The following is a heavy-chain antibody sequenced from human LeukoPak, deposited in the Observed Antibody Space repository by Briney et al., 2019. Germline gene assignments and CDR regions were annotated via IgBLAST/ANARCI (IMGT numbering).Heavy chain of an antibody. CDR1: GFPFSSYW. CDR3: ARDPYCSSTSCPYYYYGMDV. CDR2: IKQDGSKK. V-gene: IGHV3-7*01. D-gene: IGHD2-2*01. J-gene: IGHJ6*02. Sequence: GGSLRLSCVASGFPFSSYWMTWVRQAPGKGLEWVANIKQDGSKKSYVDSVKGRFTISRDNAKNSLYLQMNSLRDEDTAVYYCARDPYCSSTSCPYYYYGMDVWGQGTTVTVSS.